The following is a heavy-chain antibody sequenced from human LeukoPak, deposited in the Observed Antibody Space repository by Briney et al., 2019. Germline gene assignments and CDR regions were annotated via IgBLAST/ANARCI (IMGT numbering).Heavy chain of an antibody. D-gene: IGHD3-16*01. CDR3: GKEGGA. Sequence: GGSLRLSCAASGFRFSDFTMTWVRQAPGKGPEWVSAIGGRGGSTYYADSLGGRFTISRDNAKDMVYLQMNSLKVEDTGTHDWGKEGGAWGQGTKVTVSS. V-gene: IGHV3-23*01. CDR1: GFRFSDFT. CDR2: IGGRGGST. J-gene: IGHJ5*02.